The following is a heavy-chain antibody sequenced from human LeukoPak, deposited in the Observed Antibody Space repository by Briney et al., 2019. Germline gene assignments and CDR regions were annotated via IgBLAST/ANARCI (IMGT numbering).Heavy chain of an antibody. J-gene: IGHJ6*02. CDR1: GYTFTSYY. Sequence: AAVKVSCKASGYTFTSYYMHWVRQAPGQGLEGMGIINPSGVITSYAQKFQGRGTMTRDTSTSTVYMELSSLRSEETAVYSCARYYYDSSGYLRGNGMDVWGQGTTVTVSS. D-gene: IGHD3-22*01. V-gene: IGHV1-46*01. CDR2: INPSGVIT. CDR3: ARYYYDSSGYLRGNGMDV.